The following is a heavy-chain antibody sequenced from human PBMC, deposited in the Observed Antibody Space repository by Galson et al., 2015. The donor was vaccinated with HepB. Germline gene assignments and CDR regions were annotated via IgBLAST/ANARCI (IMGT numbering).Heavy chain of an antibody. CDR1: GYTFTSYA. V-gene: IGHV7-4-1*02. CDR2: INTNTGNP. J-gene: IGHJ4*02. Sequence: SVKVSCKASGYTFTSYAMNWVRQAPGQGLEWMGWINTNTGNPTYAQGFTGRFVFSLDTSVSTAYLRISSLKAEDTAVYYCARDGLWFGEFPYYFDYWGQGTLFTVSS. CDR3: ARDGLWFGEFPYYFDY. D-gene: IGHD3-10*01.